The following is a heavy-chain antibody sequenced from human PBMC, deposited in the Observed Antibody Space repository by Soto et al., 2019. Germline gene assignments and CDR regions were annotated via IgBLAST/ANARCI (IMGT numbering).Heavy chain of an antibody. J-gene: IGHJ5*02. D-gene: IGHD2-21*02. V-gene: IGHV4-4*02. Sequence: SETLSLTCGVSGGTVASSHWWSWVRQSPSRGLEWIGNVYHTGDTNFNPSLQSRVTFSVDKSNNQFSLRLTSLTAADTALYFCAREIVTAGGNNSFDPWGPGTLLPDSS. CDR1: GGTVASSHW. CDR3: AREIVTAGGNNSFDP. CDR2: VYHTGDT.